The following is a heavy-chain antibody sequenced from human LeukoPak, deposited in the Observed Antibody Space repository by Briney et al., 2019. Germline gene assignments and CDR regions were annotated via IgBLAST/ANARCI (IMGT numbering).Heavy chain of an antibody. D-gene: IGHD1-26*01. V-gene: IGHV3-48*03. J-gene: IGHJ1*01. CDR3: AREGVVGSLHSPEYFQH. CDR2: ISSSGSTI. CDR1: GFTFSSYE. Sequence: PGGSLRLSCAASGFTFSSYEMNWVRQAPGKGLEWVSYISSSGSTIYYADSVKGRFTISRDNAKNSLYLQMNSLRADDTAVYYCAREGVVGSLHSPEYFQHWGQGTLVTVSS.